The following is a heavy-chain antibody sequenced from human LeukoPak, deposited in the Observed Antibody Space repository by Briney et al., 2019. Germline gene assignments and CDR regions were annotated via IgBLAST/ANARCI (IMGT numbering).Heavy chain of an antibody. J-gene: IGHJ4*02. CDR1: GGTFSSYA. D-gene: IGHD2-2*01. CDR3: ATDPSVASAVAPS. CDR2: IIPIFGTA. V-gene: IGHV1-69*13. Sequence: SVTVSCKASGGTFSSYAISWVRQAPGQGLEWMGGIIPIFGTANYAQKFQGRVTITADESTSTAYMELSSLRSEDTAVYYCATDPSVASAVAPSWGQGTLVTVSS.